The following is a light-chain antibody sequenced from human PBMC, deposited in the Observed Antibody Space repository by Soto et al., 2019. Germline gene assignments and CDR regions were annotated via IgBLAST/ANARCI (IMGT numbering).Light chain of an antibody. CDR1: QSVSNSY. CDR3: QQYGSSPRT. Sequence: EIVLTQSPGTLSLSPGERATLSCRASQSVSNSYLAWYQQKPGQAPRLLIYVASSRATGIPDRFSGSGSGTDFTLTINRLEPEDSAVYYCQQYGSSPRTFGGGTKVETK. CDR2: VAS. J-gene: IGKJ4*01. V-gene: IGKV3-20*01.